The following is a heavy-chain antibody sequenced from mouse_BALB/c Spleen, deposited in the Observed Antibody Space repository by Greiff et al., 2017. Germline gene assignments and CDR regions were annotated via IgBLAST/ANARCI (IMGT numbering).Heavy chain of an antibody. D-gene: IGHD3-1*01. CDR3: ARLELGLRDYAMDY. J-gene: IGHJ4*01. CDR2: ISYSGST. Sequence: EVQLQESGPGLVKPSQSLSLTCTVTGYSITSDYAWNWIRQFPGNKLEWMGYISYSGSTSYNPSLKSRISITRDTSKNQFFLQLNSVTIEDTATYYCARLELGLRDYAMDYWGQGTSVTVSS. CDR1: GYSITSDYA. V-gene: IGHV3-2*02.